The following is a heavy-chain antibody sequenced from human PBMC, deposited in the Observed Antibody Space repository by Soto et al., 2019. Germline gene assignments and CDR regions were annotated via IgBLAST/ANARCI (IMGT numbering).Heavy chain of an antibody. CDR1: GGTFSSYA. CDR3: ARGRDVYCSGGSRPTLPPADWFDP. CDR2: IIPIFGTA. V-gene: IGHV1-69*12. J-gene: IGHJ5*02. D-gene: IGHD2-15*01. Sequence: QVQLVQSGAEVKKPGSSVKVSCKASGGTFSSYAISWVRQAPGQGLEWMGGIIPIFGTANYAQKFQGRVTITADECTSTAXXEXSXXRSEDKAVYYCARGRDVYCSGGSRPTLPPADWFDPWGQGTLVTVSS.